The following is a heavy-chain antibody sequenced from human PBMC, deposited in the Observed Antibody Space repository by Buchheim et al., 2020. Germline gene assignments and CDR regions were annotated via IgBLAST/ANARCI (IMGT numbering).Heavy chain of an antibody. Sequence: QVQLVESGGGVVQPGRSLRLSCAAPGFTFSSYAMHWVRQAPGKGLEWVAVISYDGSNKYYADSVKGRFTISRDNSKNTLYLQMNSLRAEDTAVYYCARAGSRGIAATYFDYWGQGTL. J-gene: IGHJ4*02. V-gene: IGHV3-30-3*01. CDR2: ISYDGSNK. D-gene: IGHD6-13*01. CDR3: ARAGSRGIAATYFDY. CDR1: GFTFSSYA.